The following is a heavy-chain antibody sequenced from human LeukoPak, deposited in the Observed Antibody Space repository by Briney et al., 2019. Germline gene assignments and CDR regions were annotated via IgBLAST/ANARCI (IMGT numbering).Heavy chain of an antibody. J-gene: IGHJ5*02. D-gene: IGHD1-26*01. V-gene: IGHV4-39*07. CDR3: AREGGSYRVRHNWFDP. Sequence: SETLSLTCTVSGGSISSSSYYWGWIRQPPGKGLEWIGSIYYSGSTYYNPSLKSRVTISVDTSKNQFSLKLSSVTAADTAVYYCAREGGSYRVRHNWFDPWGQGTLVTVSS. CDR2: IYYSGST. CDR1: GGSISSSSYY.